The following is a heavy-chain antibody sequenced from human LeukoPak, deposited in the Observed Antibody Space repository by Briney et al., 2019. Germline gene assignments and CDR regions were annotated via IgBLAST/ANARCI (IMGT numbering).Heavy chain of an antibody. D-gene: IGHD3-3*01. J-gene: IGHJ4*02. CDR1: GFTFSSYG. V-gene: IGHV3-23*01. Sequence: PGRSLRLSCAASGFTFSSYGMHWVRQAPGKGLEWVSAISGSGGCTYYADSVKGRFTISRDNSKNALYLQMNSLRAEDTAVYYCALEYYDFWGGYYTGPYFDYWGQGTLVTVSS. CDR2: ISGSGGCT. CDR3: ALEYYDFWGGYYTGPYFDY.